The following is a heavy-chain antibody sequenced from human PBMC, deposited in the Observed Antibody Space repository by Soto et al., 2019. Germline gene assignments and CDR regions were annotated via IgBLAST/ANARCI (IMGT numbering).Heavy chain of an antibody. CDR3: AHRPSSTYSDILTGYYLDAFDI. Sequence: SGPTLVNPTQTLTLTCTFSGFSLCTSGVGVAWIRQPPGKALEWLALIYWDDDKRYSPSLKSRLTITKDTSKNQVVLTMTNMDPVDTATYYCAHRPSSTYSDILTGYYLDAFDIWGQGTMVTVSS. V-gene: IGHV2-5*02. J-gene: IGHJ3*02. CDR2: IYWDDDK. CDR1: GFSLCTSGVG. D-gene: IGHD3-9*01.